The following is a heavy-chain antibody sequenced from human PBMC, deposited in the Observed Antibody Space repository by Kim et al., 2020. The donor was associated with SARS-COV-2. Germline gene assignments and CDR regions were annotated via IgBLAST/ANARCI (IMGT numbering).Heavy chain of an antibody. D-gene: IGHD6-19*01. CDR1: GFTFDDYA. CDR3: AKDWSGSLDFASVAADEDY. V-gene: IGHV3-9*01. CDR2: ISWNSGSI. Sequence: GGSLRLSCAASGFTFDDYAMHWVRQAPGKGLEWVSGISWNSGSIGYADSVKGRFTISRDNAKNSLYLQMNSLRAEDTALYYCAKDWSGSLDFASVAADEDYWGQGTLVTVSS. J-gene: IGHJ4*02.